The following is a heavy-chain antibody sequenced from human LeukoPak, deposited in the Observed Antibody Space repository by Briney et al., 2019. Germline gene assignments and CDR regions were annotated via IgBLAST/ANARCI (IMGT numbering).Heavy chain of an antibody. CDR2: IYYSGST. D-gene: IGHD3-3*01. CDR1: GGSISSYY. J-gene: IGHJ4*02. V-gene: IGHV4-59*08. CDR3: ARSDYDFWSGYPAQFDY. Sequence: KPSETLSLTCTVSGGSISSYYWSWIRQPPGKGLEWIGYIYYSGSTNYNPSLKSRVTISVDTSKNQFSLKLSSVTAADTAVYYCARSDYDFWSGYPAQFDYWGQGTLVTVSS.